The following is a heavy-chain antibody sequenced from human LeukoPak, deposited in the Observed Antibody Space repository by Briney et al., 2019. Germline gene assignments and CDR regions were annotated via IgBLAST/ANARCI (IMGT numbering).Heavy chain of an antibody. CDR1: GYTFTSYG. J-gene: IGHJ6*03. V-gene: IGHV1-18*01. CDR3: ARVSRYSSGWSNYYSYYYYMDV. D-gene: IGHD6-19*01. CDR2: ISAYNGNT. Sequence: ASVKVSCKASGYTFTSYGISWVRQAPGQGLEWMGWISAYNGNTNYAQKLQGRVTMTTDTSTSTAYMELRSLRSDDTAVYYCARVSRYSSGWSNYYSYYYYMDVWGKGTTVTVSS.